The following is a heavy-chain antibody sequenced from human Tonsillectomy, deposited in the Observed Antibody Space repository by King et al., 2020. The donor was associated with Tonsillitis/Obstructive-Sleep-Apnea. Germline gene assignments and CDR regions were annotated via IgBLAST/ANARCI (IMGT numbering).Heavy chain of an antibody. CDR2: ISHTGIT. CDR3: AGGSMLMVYAVFDY. J-gene: IGHJ4*02. V-gene: IGHV4-34*01. D-gene: IGHD2-8*01. Sequence: VQLQQWGAGLLKPSETLSLTCAVYGGSFSGYYWTWIRQPPGKGLEWIGEISHTGITTYNPSLKSRVTISVDTSKNQFSLKLSSVTAADTAVYYCAGGSMLMVYAVFDYWGQGTLVTVSS. CDR1: GGSFSGYY.